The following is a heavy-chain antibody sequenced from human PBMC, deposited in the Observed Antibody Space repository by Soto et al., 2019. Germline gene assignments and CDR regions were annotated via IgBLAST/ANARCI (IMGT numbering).Heavy chain of an antibody. CDR3: AKDQRSSCSEIAY. J-gene: IGHJ4*02. D-gene: IGHD6-19*01. Sequence: WGSVRLSGADAECAFSDDGGTWVRQAPGKGLEWVSTISGSGGSTYYADSVKGRFTISRDNSKNTLYLQMNSLRAEDTAVYYCAKDQRSSCSEIAYRGQRSLVTVS. CDR2: ISGSGGST. V-gene: IGHV3-23*01. CDR1: ECAFSDDG.